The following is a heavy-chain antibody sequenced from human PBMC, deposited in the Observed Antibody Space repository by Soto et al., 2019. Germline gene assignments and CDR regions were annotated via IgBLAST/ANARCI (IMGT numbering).Heavy chain of an antibody. D-gene: IGHD2-2*01. CDR3: ARWGAYCSSTSCYYYYYYGMDV. CDR1: GYSFTSYW. J-gene: IGHJ6*02. Sequence: GESLKISCKGSGYSFTSYWIGWVRQMPGKGLEWMGIIYPGDSDTRYSPSFQGQVTISADKSISTAYLQWSSLKASDTAMYYCARWGAYCSSTSCYYYYYYGMDVWRQGTTVTVSS. CDR2: IYPGDSDT. V-gene: IGHV5-51*01.